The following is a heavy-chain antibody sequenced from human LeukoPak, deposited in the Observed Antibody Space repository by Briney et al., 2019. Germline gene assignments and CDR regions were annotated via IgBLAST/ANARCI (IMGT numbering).Heavy chain of an antibody. D-gene: IGHD2-15*01. J-gene: IGHJ5*02. V-gene: IGHV3-23*01. CDR2: ISGSGGST. CDR1: GFTFRSYA. CDR3: ASLYCSRGSCAFDV. Sequence: GGSLRLSCAASGFTFRSYAMSWVRQAPGKGLEWVSAISGSGGSTDYADSVKGRFTISKDNSKNTVFLQMNRLRAEDTAMYYCASLYCSRGSCAFDVWGQGTLVTVSP.